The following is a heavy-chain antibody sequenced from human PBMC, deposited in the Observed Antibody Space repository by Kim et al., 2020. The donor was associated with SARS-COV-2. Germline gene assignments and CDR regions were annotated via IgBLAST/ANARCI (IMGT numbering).Heavy chain of an antibody. CDR1: GGSISSSSYY. V-gene: IGHV4-39*02. J-gene: IGHJ3*02. Sequence: SETLSLTCTVSGGSISSSSYYWGWIRQPPGKGLEWIGSIYYSGSTYYNPSLKSRVTISVDTSKNQFSLKLSSVTAADTAVYYCARDGLYSSGWYGKDAFDIWGQGTMVTVSS. CDR2: IYYSGST. CDR3: ARDGLYSSGWYGKDAFDI. D-gene: IGHD6-19*01.